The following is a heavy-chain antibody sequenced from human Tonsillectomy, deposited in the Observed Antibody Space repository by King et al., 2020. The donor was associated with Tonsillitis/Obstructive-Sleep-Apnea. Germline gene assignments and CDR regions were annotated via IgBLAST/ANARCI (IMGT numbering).Heavy chain of an antibody. CDR1: GFTFSSYG. Sequence: VQLVESGGGVVQPGRSLRLSCAASGFTFSSYGMHWVRQAPGKGLEWVAVISYDGSNKYYADSVKGRFTISRDNSKNTLYLKMNSLRAADTAVYYCAKLYSGYAYGALDYYYYYGIDVWGQGTTVTVSS. CDR3: AKLYSGYAYGALDYYYYYGIDV. J-gene: IGHJ6*02. CDR2: ISYDGSNK. V-gene: IGHV3-30*18. D-gene: IGHD5-12*01.